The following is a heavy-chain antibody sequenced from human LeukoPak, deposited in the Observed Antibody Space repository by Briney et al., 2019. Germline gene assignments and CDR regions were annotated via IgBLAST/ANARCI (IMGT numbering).Heavy chain of an antibody. D-gene: IGHD7-27*01. J-gene: IGHJ4*02. CDR2: IKEDGSEK. CDR3: ARGVLTGNDYFDY. V-gene: IGHV3-7*03. CDR1: GFTFNTYW. Sequence: GGSLRLSCAASGFTFNTYWMTWVRQAPGQGLEWVADIKEDGSEKYYVDSVKGRFTISRDNAKNSLFLQMNSLRAEDTAVYYCARGVLTGNDYFDYWGQGTLVSVSS.